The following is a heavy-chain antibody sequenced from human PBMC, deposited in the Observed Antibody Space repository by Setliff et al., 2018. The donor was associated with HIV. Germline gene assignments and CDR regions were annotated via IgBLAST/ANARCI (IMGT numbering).Heavy chain of an antibody. CDR3: AKTTPQPHYYYYVDV. V-gene: IGHV1-18*01. CDR2: IGASNGNT. Sequence: ASVMVSCKASGYIFSTYGISWVRQAPGQGLEWMGWIGASNGNTHYAQKVQGRVTLTTDTSTNTAYMELRSLRSDDAAVYYCAKTTPQPHYYYYVDVWGKGTTVTVS. CDR1: GYIFSTYG. D-gene: IGHD4-17*01. J-gene: IGHJ6*03.